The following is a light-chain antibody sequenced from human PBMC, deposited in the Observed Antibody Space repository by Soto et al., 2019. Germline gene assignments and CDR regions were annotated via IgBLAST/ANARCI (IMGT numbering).Light chain of an antibody. CDR2: TVS. CDR3: MQGTHWPPYT. CDR1: ESLVYSNGETY. V-gene: IGKV2-30*01. Sequence: DVVMTQSPLSLPVTLGQPASISCRSSESLVYSNGETYLDWFQQRPGQSPRRLIYTVSNRDSGVPDRFSGSGSGTDFTLKISRVEAEDVGIYYCMQGTHWPPYTLGQGTRLEIK. J-gene: IGKJ2*01.